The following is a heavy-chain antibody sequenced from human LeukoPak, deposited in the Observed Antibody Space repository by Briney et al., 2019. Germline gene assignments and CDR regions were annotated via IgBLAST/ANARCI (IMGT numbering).Heavy chain of an antibody. D-gene: IGHD2-2*01. Sequence: KRGESLKISCKGSGYSFTTYWIGWVRQMPGKGLEWMGIIYPGDSDTRYSPSFQGQVTISADKSISTAYLQWRSLKASDTAMYYCARRNIEDCSSTSCYPLDYWGQGTLVTVSS. V-gene: IGHV5-51*01. CDR2: IYPGDSDT. CDR1: GYSFTTYW. CDR3: ARRNIEDCSSTSCYPLDY. J-gene: IGHJ4*02.